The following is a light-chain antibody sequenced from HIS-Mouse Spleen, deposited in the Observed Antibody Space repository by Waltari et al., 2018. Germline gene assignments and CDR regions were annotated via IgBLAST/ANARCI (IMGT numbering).Light chain of an antibody. CDR1: KLGDKY. V-gene: IGLV3-1*01. Sequence: SYELTQPPSVSVSPVQTASITCSGDKLGDKYACWYQQKPGQSPVLVISQDSKRPSGIPERFSGSNSGNTATLTISGTQAMDEADYYCQAWDSSTVVFGGGTKLTVL. J-gene: IGLJ2*01. CDR2: QDS. CDR3: QAWDSSTVV.